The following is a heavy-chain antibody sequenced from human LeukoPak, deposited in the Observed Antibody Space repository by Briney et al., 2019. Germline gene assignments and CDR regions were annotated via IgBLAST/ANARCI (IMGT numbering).Heavy chain of an antibody. CDR3: ARAPLGYCSSTSCPSRHYYYYYMDV. CDR1: GGTFSSYA. Sequence: ASVKVSCKASGGTFSSYAISWVRQAPGQGLEWMGGIIPIFGTANYAQKFQGRVTITTDGSTSTAYMELSSLRSEDTAVYYCARAPLGYCSSTSCPSRHYYYYYMDVWGKGTTVTVSS. CDR2: IIPIFGTA. V-gene: IGHV1-69*05. D-gene: IGHD2-2*01. J-gene: IGHJ6*03.